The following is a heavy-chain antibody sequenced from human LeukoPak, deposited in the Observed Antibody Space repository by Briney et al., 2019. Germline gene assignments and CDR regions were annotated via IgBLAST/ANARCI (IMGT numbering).Heavy chain of an antibody. CDR1: GFTLSNYG. Sequence: GRCLRLSCAASGFTLSNYGMHWIRQAPGKGLEWVAVLWHDNNRYYGESVEGRFTVFRDSSKNTVELQMDSLRAEDTAVYYCARDWNSDWYYDYWGAGTLVTVS. CDR3: ARDWNSDWYYDY. CDR2: LWHDNNR. J-gene: IGHJ4*02. V-gene: IGHV3-33*01. D-gene: IGHD2/OR15-2a*01.